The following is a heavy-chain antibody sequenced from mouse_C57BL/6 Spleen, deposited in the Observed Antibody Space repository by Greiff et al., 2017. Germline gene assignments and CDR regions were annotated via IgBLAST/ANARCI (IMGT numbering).Heavy chain of an antibody. CDR3: ARDRSGAFAY. CDR1: GFTFSSYA. J-gene: IGHJ3*01. Sequence: EVQRVESGGGLVKPGGSLKLSCAASGFTFSSYAMSWVRQTPEKRLEWVATISDGGSYTYYPDNVKGRFTISRDNAKNNLYLQMSHLKSEDTAMYYCARDRSGAFAYCGQGALVTVSA. CDR2: ISDGGSYT. V-gene: IGHV5-4*01. D-gene: IGHD1-3*01.